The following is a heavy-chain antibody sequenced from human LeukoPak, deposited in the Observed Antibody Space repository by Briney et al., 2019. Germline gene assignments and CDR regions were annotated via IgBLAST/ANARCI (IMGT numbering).Heavy chain of an antibody. CDR1: GVSMGAYQ. Sequence: SETLSLTCTVSGVSMGAYQWSWVRQSPEKGLEWIGCINTKGETSYNPSLKSRVTTSVDTSKSQFSPRLTSVTAADTAVYYCATSNDAKIAPFDHWGQGAPVTVSS. CDR3: ATSNDAKIAPFDH. CDR2: INTKGET. J-gene: IGHJ4*02. V-gene: IGHV4-4*09. D-gene: IGHD2-21*01.